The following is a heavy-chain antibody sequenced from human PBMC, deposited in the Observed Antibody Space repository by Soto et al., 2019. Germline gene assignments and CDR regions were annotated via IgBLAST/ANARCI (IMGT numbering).Heavy chain of an antibody. D-gene: IGHD6-19*01. J-gene: IGHJ4*02. CDR1: GGSISSSSYY. CDR2: IYYSGST. V-gene: IGHV4-39*07. CDR3: ATGFWTVAGTRYFDY. Sequence: SETLSLTCTVSGGSISSSSYYWGWIRQPPGKGLEWIGSIYYSGSTYYNPSLKSRVTISVDTSKNQFSLKLSSVTAEDTALYYCATGFWTVAGTRYFDYWGQGTLVTVSS.